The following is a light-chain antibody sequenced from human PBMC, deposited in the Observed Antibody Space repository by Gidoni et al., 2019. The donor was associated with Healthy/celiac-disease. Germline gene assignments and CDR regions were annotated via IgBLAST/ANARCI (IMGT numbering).Light chain of an antibody. CDR1: SSNIGAGYD. J-gene: IGLJ2*01. CDR2: GNS. V-gene: IGLV1-40*01. CDR3: QSYDSNLSGVV. Sequence: QSVLTQPPSVSGAPGPRVTISCPGSSSNIGAGYDVHWYQQLPGTAPKLLIYGNSNRPSGVPDRFSGSKSGTSASLAITGLQAEDEADYYCQSYDSNLSGVVFGGGTKLTVL.